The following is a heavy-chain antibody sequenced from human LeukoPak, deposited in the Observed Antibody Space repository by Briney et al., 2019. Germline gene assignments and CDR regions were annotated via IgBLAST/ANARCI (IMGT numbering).Heavy chain of an antibody. D-gene: IGHD6-19*01. CDR3: ARLPAVAGAYVEDY. CDR2: ISSSSSYI. V-gene: IGHV3-21*01. CDR1: GFTFDDYA. J-gene: IGHJ4*02. Sequence: GGSLRLSCAASGFTFDDYAMHWVRQVPGKGLEWVSSISSSSSYIYYADSVKGRFTISRDNAKNSLYLQMNSLRADDTAVYYCARLPAVAGAYVEDYWGQGTLVTVSS.